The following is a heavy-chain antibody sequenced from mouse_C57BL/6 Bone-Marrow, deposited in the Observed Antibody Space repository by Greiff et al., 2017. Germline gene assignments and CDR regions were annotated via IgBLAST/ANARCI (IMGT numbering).Heavy chain of an antibody. J-gene: IGHJ3*01. CDR3: ARGWDWFAY. Sequence: EVKLMESGGGLVQPGGSLKLSCAASGFTFSDYGMAWVRQAPRKGPEWVAFISNLAYSIYYADTVTGRFTISRENAKNTLYLEMSSLRSEDTAMYYCARGWDWFAYWGQGTLVTVSA. V-gene: IGHV5-15*01. CDR1: GFTFSDYG. CDR2: ISNLAYSI. D-gene: IGHD4-1*01.